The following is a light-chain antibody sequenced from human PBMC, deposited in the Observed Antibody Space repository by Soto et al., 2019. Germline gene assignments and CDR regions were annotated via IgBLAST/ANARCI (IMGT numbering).Light chain of an antibody. CDR2: GNI. V-gene: IGLV1-40*01. Sequence: QSVLTQPPSVSGAARQRVVIFCTGSSSNIGAGYEVHWYQQVPGTAPTHLIQGNINRPSGVPDRFSGSKSDTSASLAITGLQAEDEADYYCQSFDSSLGGVVFGGGTKLTVL. CDR1: SSNIGAGYE. CDR3: QSFDSSLGGVV. J-gene: IGLJ2*01.